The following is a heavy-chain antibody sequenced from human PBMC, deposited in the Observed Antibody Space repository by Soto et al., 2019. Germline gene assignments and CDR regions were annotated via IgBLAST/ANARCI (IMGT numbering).Heavy chain of an antibody. J-gene: IGHJ4*02. CDR1: GGSISSYY. D-gene: IGHD6-13*01. CDR2: IYYSGST. CDR3: ARLGRGRIAAAFDNYFDD. Sequence: SETLSLTCTVSGGSISSYYWSWIRQPPGKGLEWIGYIYYSGSTNYNPSLKSRVTISVGTSKNQFSLKLSSVTAADTAVYYCARLGRGRIAAAFDNYFDDWGQGTLVTGSS. V-gene: IGHV4-59*08.